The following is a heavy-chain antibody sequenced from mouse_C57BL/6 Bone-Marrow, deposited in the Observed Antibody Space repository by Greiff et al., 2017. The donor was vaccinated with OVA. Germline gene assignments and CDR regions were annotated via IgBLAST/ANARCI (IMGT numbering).Heavy chain of an antibody. D-gene: IGHD3-2*02. J-gene: IGHJ2*01. Sequence: QVQLQQPGAELVMPGASVKLSCKASGYTFTSYWMHWVQQRPGQGLEWIGEIDPSDSYTNYNPKFKGKFTLTVDKSTSKVYMQLSSLTSEDTAVYYCARESSSGYVAYYWGQGTTLTVSS. V-gene: IGHV1-69*01. CDR2: IDPSDSYT. CDR1: GYTFTSYW. CDR3: ARESSSGYVAYY.